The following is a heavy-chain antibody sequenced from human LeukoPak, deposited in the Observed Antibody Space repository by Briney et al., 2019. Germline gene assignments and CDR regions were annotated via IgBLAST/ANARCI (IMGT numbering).Heavy chain of an antibody. Sequence: PGGSLRLSCAASGFTFSSCEMNWVRQAPGKGLEWVSYISSSGSTIYYADSVKGRFTISRDNAKNSLYLQMNSLRAEDTAVYYCAREGKSGMDVWGQGTTVTVSS. CDR2: ISSSGSTI. CDR1: GFTFSSCE. J-gene: IGHJ6*02. CDR3: AREGKSGMDV. V-gene: IGHV3-48*03.